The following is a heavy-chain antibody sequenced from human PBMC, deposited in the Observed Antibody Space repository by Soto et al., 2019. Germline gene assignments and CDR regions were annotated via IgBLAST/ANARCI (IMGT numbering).Heavy chain of an antibody. CDR2: ISGSGGST. Sequence: EVQLLESGGGLVQPGGSLRLSCAASGFTFSSYAMSWVRQAPGKGLEWVSAISGSGGSTYYADSVKGRFTISRDNSKNTVDLQMNRLGAEGNAVNYLAKVASGYSSSWYDPDYWGQGTLVTVSS. CDR1: GFTFSSYA. V-gene: IGHV3-23*01. D-gene: IGHD6-13*01. CDR3: AKVASGYSSSWYDPDY. J-gene: IGHJ4*02.